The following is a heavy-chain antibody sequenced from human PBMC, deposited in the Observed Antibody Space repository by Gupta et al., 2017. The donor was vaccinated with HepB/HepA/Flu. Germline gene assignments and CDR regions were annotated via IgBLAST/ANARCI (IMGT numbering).Heavy chain of an antibody. CDR3: ARLTYYYDSSGDSLGAFDI. V-gene: IGHV4-39*02. J-gene: IGHJ3*02. CDR1: GGSMSSRCHY. D-gene: IGHD3-22*01. CDR2: TYYSGNT. Sequence: QPQLQESGPGLVKPSETLSLTCTVSGGSMSSRCHYWGWIRQPPGKGLEWIGTTYYSGNTYYKTSLKTRGTIAVDTSNNHVSLMLSSVTATDTAVYYGARLTYYYDSSGDSLGAFDIWGQGTMVTVS.